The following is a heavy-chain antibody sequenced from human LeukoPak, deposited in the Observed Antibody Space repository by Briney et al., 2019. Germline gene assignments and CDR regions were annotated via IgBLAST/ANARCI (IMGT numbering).Heavy chain of an antibody. Sequence: GGSLRLSCAASGFTFSSHWMTWVRQAPGKGLERVANINQDGSERYYGDSLKGRFTISRDNAKNSLYLQMNSLGAEDTAVYYCARDSEYSSSFAFDIWGQGTMVTVSS. CDR2: INQDGSER. CDR1: GFTFSSHW. V-gene: IGHV3-7*01. CDR3: ARDSEYSSSFAFDI. J-gene: IGHJ3*02. D-gene: IGHD6-13*01.